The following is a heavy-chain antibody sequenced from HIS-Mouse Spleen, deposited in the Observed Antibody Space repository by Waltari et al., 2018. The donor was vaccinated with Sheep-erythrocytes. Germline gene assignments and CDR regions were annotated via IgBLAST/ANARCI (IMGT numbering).Heavy chain of an antibody. CDR1: GGTFSSYA. CDR3: AQTGATTPHFDY. J-gene: IGHJ4*02. CDR2: FIPILCIA. Sequence: QVQLVQSGAEVKKPGSSVKVSCKASGGTFSSYAISWVRQAPGQGLEGRGRFIPILCIAKYAEKFQGRVTITADKSTSTAYMELSSLRSEDTAVYYCAQTGATTPHFDYWGQGTLVTVSS. V-gene: IGHV1-69*04. D-gene: IGHD1-26*01.